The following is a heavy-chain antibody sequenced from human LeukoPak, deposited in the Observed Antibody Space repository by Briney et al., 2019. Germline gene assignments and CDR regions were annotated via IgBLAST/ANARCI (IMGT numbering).Heavy chain of an antibody. V-gene: IGHV3-30-3*01. CDR2: ISYDGSNK. J-gene: IGHJ4*02. CDR1: GFTFSSYA. D-gene: IGHD1-7*01. Sequence: GGSLRLSCAASGFTFSSYAMHWVRQAPGKGLEWVAVISYDGSNKYYADSVKGRFTISRDNSKNTLYLQMNSLRAEDTAVYYCARETVDWNYDYWGQGTLVTASS. CDR3: ARETVDWNYDY.